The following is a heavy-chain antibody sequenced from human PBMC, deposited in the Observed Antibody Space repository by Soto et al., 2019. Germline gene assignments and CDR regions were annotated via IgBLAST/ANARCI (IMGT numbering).Heavy chain of an antibody. J-gene: IGHJ4*02. CDR3: AKDRLPTSGQRFYFDS. D-gene: IGHD2-15*01. V-gene: IGHV3-23*01. CDR1: GFTFSTYA. CDR2: ILPDETG. Sequence: PGGSLRLSCATSGFTFSTYAMTWVRQVPGRGLQWVSTILPDETGLYTVSVKGRFTISRDNYRGIVYLQMNDLWVEDAAIYYCAKDRLPTSGQRFYFDSWGQVSLVTVSS.